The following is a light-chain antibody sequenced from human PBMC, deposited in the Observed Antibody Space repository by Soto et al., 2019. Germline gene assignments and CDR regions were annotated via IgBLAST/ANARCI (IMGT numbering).Light chain of an antibody. CDR3: QQYYHTPGT. J-gene: IGKJ1*01. Sequence: DIVMTQSPDSLAVSLGERATITCKSSQAILVSFTKKNCLAWYQLRPGQPPKVLIYWACTRESGVPARFTGSGGGTEFTLIITNLQAEDVALYYCQQYYHTPGTFGQGTKVEMK. V-gene: IGKV4-1*01. CDR2: WAC. CDR1: QAILVSFTKKNC.